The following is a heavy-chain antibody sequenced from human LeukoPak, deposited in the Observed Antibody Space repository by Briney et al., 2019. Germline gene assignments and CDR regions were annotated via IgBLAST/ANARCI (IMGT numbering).Heavy chain of an antibody. CDR3: ARHAPEYYGSGSYLGY. D-gene: IGHD3-10*01. J-gene: IGHJ4*02. CDR2: IYYSGST. V-gene: IGHV4-39*01. CDR1: GGSISSSSYY. Sequence: PSETLSLTCTVSGGSISSSSYYWGWIRQPPGKGLEWIGNIYYSGSTYYNPSLKSRVTISVDTSKNQFSLKLSSVTAADTAVYYCARHAPEYYGSGSYLGYWGQGTLVTVSS.